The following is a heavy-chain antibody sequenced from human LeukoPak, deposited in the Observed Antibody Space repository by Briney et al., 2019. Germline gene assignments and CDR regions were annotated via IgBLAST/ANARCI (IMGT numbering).Heavy chain of an antibody. Sequence: PSETLSLTCTVSGGSISSYYWSWIRQPPGKGLEWIGYIYYSGSSNYNPSLKSRVTISVDTSKNQFSLKLSSVTAADTAVYYCARARITIFGVVTELDYWGQGTLVTVSS. CDR2: IYYSGSS. J-gene: IGHJ4*02. V-gene: IGHV4-59*12. CDR3: ARARITIFGVVTELDY. CDR1: GGSISSYY. D-gene: IGHD3-3*01.